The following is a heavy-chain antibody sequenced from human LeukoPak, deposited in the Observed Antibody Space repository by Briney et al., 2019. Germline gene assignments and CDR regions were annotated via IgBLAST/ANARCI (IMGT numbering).Heavy chain of an antibody. Sequence: SETLSLTCAVYGGSFSGSYWSWIRQPPGKGLEWIGEINHSGSTNYNPSLKSRVTISVDTPKNQFSLKLSSVTAADTAVYYCASYIVGATGGYYFDYWGQGTLVTVSS. CDR2: INHSGST. CDR1: GGSFSGSY. D-gene: IGHD1-26*01. CDR3: ASYIVGATGGYYFDY. J-gene: IGHJ4*02. V-gene: IGHV4-34*01.